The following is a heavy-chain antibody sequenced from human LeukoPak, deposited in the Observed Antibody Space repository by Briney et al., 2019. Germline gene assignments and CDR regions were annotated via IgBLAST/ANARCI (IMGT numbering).Heavy chain of an antibody. CDR1: GYSFTNYW. CDR3: ARHFYGGNSVSPFDY. Sequence: GESLKISCKGSGYSFTNYWIGWVRQMPGKGLEWMGIIYPGDSDTRYSPSFQGQDTISSDKSINTAYLQWSSLKASDTAMYYCARHFYGGNSVSPFDYWGQGTLVTVSS. CDR2: IYPGDSDT. J-gene: IGHJ4*02. V-gene: IGHV5-51*01. D-gene: IGHD4-23*01.